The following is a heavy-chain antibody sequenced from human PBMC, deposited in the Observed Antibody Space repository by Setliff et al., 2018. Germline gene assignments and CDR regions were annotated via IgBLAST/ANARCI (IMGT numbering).Heavy chain of an antibody. J-gene: IGHJ4*02. Sequence: SETLSLTCTVSGGSISGASIRSYYWSWIRQPPGKGLEFIGYVYYSGTTNYDPSLKSRVTISVDTSKNQFSLKLSSVTAADTAIYYCARGGTYRYLDYWGQGTLVTVSS. CDR1: GGSISGASIRSYY. CDR2: VYYSGTT. CDR3: ARGGTYRYLDY. V-gene: IGHV4-61*01.